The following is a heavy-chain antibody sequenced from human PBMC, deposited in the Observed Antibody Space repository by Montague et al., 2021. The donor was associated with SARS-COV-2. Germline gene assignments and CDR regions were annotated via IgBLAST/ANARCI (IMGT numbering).Heavy chain of an antibody. CDR1: GXSISRNNLY. CDR2: ISTTGSP. CDR3: TIEGHITTICSGCPRNWFDP. J-gene: IGHJ5*02. V-gene: IGHV4-61*02. Sequence: TLSLTCTLSGXSISRNNLYWTWIRQPAGKGLEWIGRISTTGSPEYNPSLKSRVTLSLDTSKNQFSLRLSSVTAADTAMYYGTIEGHITTICSGCPRNWFDPWGQGTLDTVSS. D-gene: IGHD2-2*01.